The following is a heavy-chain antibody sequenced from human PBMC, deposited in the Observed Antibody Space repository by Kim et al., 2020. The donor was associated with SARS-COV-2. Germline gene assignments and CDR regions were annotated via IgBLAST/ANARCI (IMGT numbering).Heavy chain of an antibody. V-gene: IGHV1-2*04. CDR3: ARAVLRYFDWLPHNWFDP. CDR1: GYTFTGYY. Sequence: ASVKVSCKASGYTFTGYYMHWVRQAPGQGLEWMGWINPNSGGTNYAQKFQGWVTMTRDTSISTAYMELSRLRSDDTAVYYCARAVLRYFDWLPHNWFDPWGQGTLVTVSS. D-gene: IGHD3-9*01. J-gene: IGHJ5*02. CDR2: INPNSGGT.